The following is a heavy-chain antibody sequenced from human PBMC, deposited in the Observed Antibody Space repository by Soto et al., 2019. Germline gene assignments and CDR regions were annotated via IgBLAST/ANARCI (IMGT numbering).Heavy chain of an antibody. V-gene: IGHV4-38-2*02. D-gene: IGHD2-15*01. CDR2: IYHSGST. Sequence: SETLSLTCTVSGYSISNGYYWGWIRQTPGKGLEWIASIYHSGSTYYNPSLKSRVTISVDTSKNQFSLKLSSVTAADTAVYFCARAPFCSGGTCSLDNRFDPWGQGTLVTVSS. CDR1: GYSISNGYY. CDR3: ARAPFCSGGTCSLDNRFDP. J-gene: IGHJ5*02.